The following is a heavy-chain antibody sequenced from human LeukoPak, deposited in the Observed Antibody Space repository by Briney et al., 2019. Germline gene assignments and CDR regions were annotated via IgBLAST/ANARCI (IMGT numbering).Heavy chain of an antibody. CDR2: INSDGSST. J-gene: IGHJ4*02. CDR3: AKMTPLDY. V-gene: IGHV3-74*01. CDR1: GFTFSSYW. Sequence: PGGSLRLSCAASGFTFSSYWMHWVRQAPGKGLVCVSRINSDGSSTTYADSVKGRFTISRDNSKSTLYLQMNSLRAEDTAVYHCAKMTPLDYWGQGTLVTVSS.